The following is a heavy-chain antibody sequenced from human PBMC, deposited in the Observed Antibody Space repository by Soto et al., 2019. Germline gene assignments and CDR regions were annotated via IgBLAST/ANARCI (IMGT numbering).Heavy chain of an antibody. D-gene: IGHD1-1*01. CDR3: ARTITGYFWAGAY. CDR1: GFTFNMYA. Sequence: GSLRLSCAASGFTFNMYAMSWVRQAPGKGLEWVSGIGGSGANTFYADFVKGRFTISRDNSKNTLYLQMDSLRAEDTAIYYCARTITGYFWAGAYWGQGTLVTVSS. CDR2: IGGSGANT. V-gene: IGHV3-23*01. J-gene: IGHJ4*02.